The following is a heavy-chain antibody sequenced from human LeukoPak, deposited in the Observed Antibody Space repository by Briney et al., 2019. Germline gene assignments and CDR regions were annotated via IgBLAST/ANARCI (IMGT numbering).Heavy chain of an antibody. CDR3: ARDRDGYDYSAFDI. V-gene: IGHV4-4*07. Sequence: SETLSLTCTVSGGSISSYYWSWIRQPAGKGLEWIGRIYISGSGSTNYNPSLKSRVTMSVDTSKNQFSLKLSSVTAADTAVYYCARDRDGYDYSAFDIWGQGTMVTVSS. CDR1: GGSISSYY. D-gene: IGHD5-12*01. CDR2: IYISGSGST. J-gene: IGHJ3*02.